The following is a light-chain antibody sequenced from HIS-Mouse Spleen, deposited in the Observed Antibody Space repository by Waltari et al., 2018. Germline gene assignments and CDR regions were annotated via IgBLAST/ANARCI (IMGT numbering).Light chain of an antibody. CDR2: DVS. J-gene: IGLJ2*01. CDR1: GSDVGGYHS. V-gene: IGLV2-14*03. Sequence: QSALTQPASVSGSPGQSIPISRTGTGSDVGGYHSAPRYQQHPGKAPKLMIYDVSNRPSGVSNRFSGSKSGNTASLTISGLQAEDEADYYCSSYTSSSFNVVFGGGTKLTVL. CDR3: SSYTSSSFNVV.